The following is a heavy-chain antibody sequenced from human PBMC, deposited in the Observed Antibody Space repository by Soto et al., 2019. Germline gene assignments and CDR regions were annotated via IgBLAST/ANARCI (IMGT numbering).Heavy chain of an antibody. Sequence: SETLSLTCSFSGGSISSSSYYWGWIRQPPGKGLEWIGSIYYSGSTYHNPSLKSRVTISVDTSKNQFSPKLSSVTAADTAVYYCASELGSSRNISQPFDYWGQGTLVTV. V-gene: IGHV4-39*01. CDR2: IYYSGST. D-gene: IGHD2-2*01. CDR3: ASELGSSRNISQPFDY. CDR1: GGSISSSSYY. J-gene: IGHJ4*02.